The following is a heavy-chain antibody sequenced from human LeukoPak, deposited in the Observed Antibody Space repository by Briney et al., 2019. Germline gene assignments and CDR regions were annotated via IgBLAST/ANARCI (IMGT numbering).Heavy chain of an antibody. Sequence: GRSLRLSCAASGFTFSSYGMHWVRQAPGKGLEWVAVISYDGSNKYYADSVKGRFTTSRDNSKNTLYLQMNSLRAEDTAVYYCAKISPNGSVVDVWGQGTTVTVSS. D-gene: IGHD3-10*01. CDR3: AKISPNGSVVDV. J-gene: IGHJ6*02. V-gene: IGHV3-30*18. CDR1: GFTFSSYG. CDR2: ISYDGSNK.